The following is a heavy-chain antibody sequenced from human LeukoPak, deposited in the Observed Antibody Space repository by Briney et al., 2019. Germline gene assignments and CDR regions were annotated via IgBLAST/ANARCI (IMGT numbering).Heavy chain of an antibody. CDR1: GFTFSSYG. CDR3: ARDGLSSGWLQDY. Sequence: GRSLRLSCAASGFTFSSYGMHWVRQAPGKGLEWVAVIWYDGSNKYYADSVKGRFTISRDNSKNTLYLQMNNLRAEDTAVYYCARDGLSSGWLQDYWGQGTLVTVSS. V-gene: IGHV3-33*01. CDR2: IWYDGSNK. D-gene: IGHD6-19*01. J-gene: IGHJ4*02.